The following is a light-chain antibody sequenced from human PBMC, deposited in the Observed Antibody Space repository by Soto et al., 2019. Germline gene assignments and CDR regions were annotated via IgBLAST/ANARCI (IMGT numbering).Light chain of an antibody. CDR2: DNN. CDR3: GTWDSSLSVGV. Sequence: QSVLTQPPLVSAAPGQKVTISCSGSSSNIGNNYVSWYQQLPGTAPKLLIYDNNERPSGIPDRFSGSKSGTSATLGIAGLQTGDEADYYCGTWDSSLSVGVFGGGTKLTVL. J-gene: IGLJ2*01. V-gene: IGLV1-51*01. CDR1: SSNIGNNY.